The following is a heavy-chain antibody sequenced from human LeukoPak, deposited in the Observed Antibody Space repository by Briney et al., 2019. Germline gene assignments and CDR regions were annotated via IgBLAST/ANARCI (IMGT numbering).Heavy chain of an antibody. CDR1: GFTFRIYS. CDR2: IGPSSGDI. J-gene: IGHJ5*02. CDR3: ARDRGARGRGLA. Sequence: GGSLRLSCSASGFTFRIYSMNWVRQAPGTGLEWVSSIGPSSGDIYYADSVKGRFTISRDNDKNSLYLQMNSLRAEDTAVYYCARDRGARGRGLAWGQGTQVTVSS. V-gene: IGHV3-21*01. D-gene: IGHD3-10*01.